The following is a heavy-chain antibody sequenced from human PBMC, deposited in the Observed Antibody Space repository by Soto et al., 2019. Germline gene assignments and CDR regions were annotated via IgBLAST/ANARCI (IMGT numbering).Heavy chain of an antibody. CDR2: IYYSGST. CDR1: GGSISSGDYY. J-gene: IGHJ4*02. CDR3: ARVTVTTFPYFDY. V-gene: IGHV4-30-4*01. D-gene: IGHD4-4*01. Sequence: PSETLSLTCTVSGGSISSGDYYWSWIRQPPGKGLEWIGYIYYSGSTYYNPSLKSRVTISVDTSKNQFSLKLSSVTAADTAVYYCARVTVTTFPYFDYWGQGTLVTVSS.